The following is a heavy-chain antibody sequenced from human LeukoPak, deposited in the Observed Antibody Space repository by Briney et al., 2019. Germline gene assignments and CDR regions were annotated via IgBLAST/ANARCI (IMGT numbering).Heavy chain of an antibody. CDR3: ARGDYYYYMDV. J-gene: IGHJ6*03. V-gene: IGHV4-61*02. CDR2: VSSSGTT. Sequence: SETLSLTCTVSGGSISSGTYYWTWIRQPAGKGLECIGRVSSSGTTNYNPYDPSLKSRITISVDTSKNQFSLELSSVTAADTAVYYCARGDYYYYMDVWGTGTTVTVSS. CDR1: GGSISSGTYY.